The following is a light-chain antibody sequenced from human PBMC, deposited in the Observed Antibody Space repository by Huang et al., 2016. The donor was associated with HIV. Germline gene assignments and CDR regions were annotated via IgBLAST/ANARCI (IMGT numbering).Light chain of an antibody. CDR3: MQGLQTSFT. CDR2: SVS. V-gene: IGKV2-28*01. CDR1: QSLLHSNGYNQ. Sequence: DIVMTQSPLSLSVTPGEPASISCRSSQSLLHSNGYNQLDWYLQKPGPSPQLLIFSVSNRASGVPDRVSGSGSGTEFTLKISRVEAEDVGVYYCMQGLQTSFTFGPGTKVDIK. J-gene: IGKJ3*01.